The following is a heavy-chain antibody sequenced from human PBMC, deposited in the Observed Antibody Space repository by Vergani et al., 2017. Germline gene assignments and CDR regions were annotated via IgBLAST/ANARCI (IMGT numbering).Heavy chain of an antibody. J-gene: IGHJ4*02. CDR1: EFTFSNYA. CDR3: AKQYFVSGNYLFDD. D-gene: IGHD3-10*01. V-gene: IGHV3-23*04. CDR2: ISGSGVSA. Sequence: EVQLVESGGGLVQPGGSLRLTCAASEFTFSNYAMNWVRQAPGKGLEWVSGISGSGVSAYYTDSVKGRFTISRDNSKNMLFLQMNNLRTEDTAIYYCAKQYFVSGNYLFDDWGQGTLVTVSS.